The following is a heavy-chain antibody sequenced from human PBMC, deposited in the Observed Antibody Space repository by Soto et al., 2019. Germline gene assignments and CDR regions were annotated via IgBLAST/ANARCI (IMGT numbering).Heavy chain of an antibody. CDR1: GGSISDDY. Sequence: QVQLQESGPGLVKPSETLSLTCRVSGGSISDDYWSWIRQPPGKRLEWIGYMYKGGSINYNPSLKSRVTFSVDTSKNQSSLKLSSVTAADTAVYYCARSYYDRSGYAVDPWGQGTLVTVSS. D-gene: IGHD3-22*01. CDR3: ARSYYDRSGYAVDP. J-gene: IGHJ5*02. V-gene: IGHV4-4*09. CDR2: MYKGGSI.